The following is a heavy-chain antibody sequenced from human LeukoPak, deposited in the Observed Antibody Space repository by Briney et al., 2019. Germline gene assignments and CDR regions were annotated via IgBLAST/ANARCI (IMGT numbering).Heavy chain of an antibody. J-gene: IGHJ6*02. CDR1: GFTFSNAW. D-gene: IGHD2-21*02. CDR2: IKSKTDGGTT. CDR3: TTVVVVTAVHYYGMDV. Sequence: GGSLRLSCAASGFTFSNAWMSWVRQAPGKGLEWVGRIKSKTDGGTTDYAAPVKGRFTISRDDSKNTLYLQMNSLKTEDTAVYYCTTVVVVTAVHYYGMDVWGQGTTVTVS. V-gene: IGHV3-15*01.